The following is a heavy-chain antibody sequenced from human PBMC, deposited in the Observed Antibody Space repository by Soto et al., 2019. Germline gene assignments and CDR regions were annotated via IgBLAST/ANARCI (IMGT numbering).Heavy chain of an antibody. Sequence: PGGSLRLSCAASGFTFNSYAMSWVRQAPGKGLEWVSAISGSGGSTYYADSVKGRFTISRDNSKNTLYLQMNSLRAEDTAVYYCAKEWALLPYGGYGRVYDYWGQGTLVTVSS. D-gene: IGHD5-12*01. V-gene: IGHV3-23*01. CDR3: AKEWALLPYGGYGRVYDY. CDR1: GFTFNSYA. CDR2: ISGSGGST. J-gene: IGHJ4*02.